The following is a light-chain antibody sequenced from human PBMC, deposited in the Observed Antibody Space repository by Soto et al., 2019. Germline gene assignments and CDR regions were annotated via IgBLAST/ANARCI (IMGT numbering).Light chain of an antibody. CDR3: QQYTCSPYT. CDR2: GAS. CDR1: QSVSSSY. V-gene: IGKV3-20*01. Sequence: EIVLTQSPGTLSLSPGERATLSCRASQSVSSSYLAWYQQKPGQAPRLLIYGASSRATGIPDRFSGSGSGTDFTLTISRLEPEDFAVYYCQQYTCSPYTFGQGTKLEIK. J-gene: IGKJ2*01.